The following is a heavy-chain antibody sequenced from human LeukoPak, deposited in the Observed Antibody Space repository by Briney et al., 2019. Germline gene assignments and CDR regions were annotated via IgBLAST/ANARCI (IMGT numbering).Heavy chain of an antibody. D-gene: IGHD4-23*01. CDR1: GYTFTSYD. V-gene: IGHV1-8*03. CDR2: MNPNSGNT. CDR3: ARAPYGGKVVGYYYMDV. Sequence: ASVKVSCKASGYTFTSYDINWVRQATGQGLEWMGWMNPNSGNTGYAQKFQGRVTITRNTSISTAYMELSSLRSEDTAVYYCARAPYGGKVVGYYYMDVWGKGTTVTVFS. J-gene: IGHJ6*03.